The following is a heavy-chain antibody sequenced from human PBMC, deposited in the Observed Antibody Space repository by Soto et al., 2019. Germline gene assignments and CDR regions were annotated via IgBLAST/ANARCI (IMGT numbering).Heavy chain of an antibody. V-gene: IGHV1-3*01. Sequence: ASVKVSCKASGYTFTSYAMHWVRRAPGQRLEWMGWINADNGNTKYSQKFQGRVTVTRDTFASTGYMELSSLRSEDTAVYYCAREGPGIAVAGTRGGWFDPWGQGTLVTV. CDR1: GYTFTSYA. J-gene: IGHJ5*02. CDR2: INADNGNT. CDR3: AREGPGIAVAGTRGGWFDP. D-gene: IGHD6-19*01.